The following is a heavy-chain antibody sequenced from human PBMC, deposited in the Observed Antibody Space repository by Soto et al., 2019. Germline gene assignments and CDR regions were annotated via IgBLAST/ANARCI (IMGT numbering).Heavy chain of an antibody. V-gene: IGHV3-30*18. Sequence: QVQLVESGGGVVQPGRSLRLSCAASEFIFNTYAIHWVRQAPGKGLEWVAVISFDGSSKYYAESVKGRFTVSRDISKNTLYLQMHSLTVEDTAVYYCAKDRRSFFGEFYFDYWGQGTLVTVSP. CDR1: EFIFNTYA. CDR2: ISFDGSSK. CDR3: AKDRRSFFGEFYFDY. J-gene: IGHJ4*02. D-gene: IGHD3-10*01.